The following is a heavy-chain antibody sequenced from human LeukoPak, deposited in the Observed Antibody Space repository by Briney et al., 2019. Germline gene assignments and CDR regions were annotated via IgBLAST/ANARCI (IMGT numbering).Heavy chain of an antibody. CDR3: ARGEGTVPLGYCSSTSCFAPYY. J-gene: IGHJ4*02. D-gene: IGHD2-2*01. CDR1: GFTFSSYA. CDR2: ISYDGSYK. Sequence: GGALRLSCAASGFTFSSYAMHWVRPAPGQGLEGVAVISYDGSYKYYADSVKGRLTISRDNSKNTLYLQMNSLRAEDTAVYYCARGEGTVPLGYCSSTSCFAPYYWGQGTLVNVSS. V-gene: IGHV3-30*04.